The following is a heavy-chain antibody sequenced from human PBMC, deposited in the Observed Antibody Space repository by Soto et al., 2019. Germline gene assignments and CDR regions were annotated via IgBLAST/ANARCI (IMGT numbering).Heavy chain of an antibody. V-gene: IGHV3-13*01. J-gene: IGHJ6*02. CDR3: ARVGSKSGYSSSQFPIYGMDV. CDR1: GFTFSIYD. CDR2: IGTAGDT. Sequence: GGSLTLSCAASGFTFSIYDMHWVRQATGKGLEWVSAIGTAGDTYYPGSVKGRFTISRENAKNSWYLQMKSLRVEETAVYYCARVGSKSGYSSSQFPIYGMDVWGQGTTVTVSS. D-gene: IGHD6-6*01.